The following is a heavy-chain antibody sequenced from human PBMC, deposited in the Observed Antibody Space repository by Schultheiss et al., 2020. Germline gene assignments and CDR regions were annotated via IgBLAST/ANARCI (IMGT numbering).Heavy chain of an antibody. CDR2: IYYSGST. J-gene: IGHJ5*02. CDR3: ARRGYDSSGYYEGSNWFDP. Sequence: SETLSLTCAVSGYSISSGYYWGWIRQPPGKGLEWIGYIYYSGSTNNNPSLKSRVTILVDSSKNQFSLKLKSVTTADTAVYYCARRGYDSSGYYEGSNWFDPWGQGALVTVSS. CDR1: GYSISSGYY. D-gene: IGHD3-22*01. V-gene: IGHV4-38-2*01.